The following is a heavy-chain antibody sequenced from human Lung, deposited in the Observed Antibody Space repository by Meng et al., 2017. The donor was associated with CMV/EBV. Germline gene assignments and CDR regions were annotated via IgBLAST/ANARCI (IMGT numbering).Heavy chain of an antibody. V-gene: IGHV3-30*02. CDR2: IRYDGSNK. Sequence: GGSXRLXCAASGFSFSSYGMHWVRQAPGKGLEWVAFIRYDGSNKYYADSVNARFTISRDNSKSTVSLQMNSLRPEDTAVYYCAKDLSTSTNCPRHWGQGTXVNGAS. CDR1: GFSFSSYG. CDR3: AKDLSTSTNCPRH. J-gene: IGHJ4*02. D-gene: IGHD2-2*01.